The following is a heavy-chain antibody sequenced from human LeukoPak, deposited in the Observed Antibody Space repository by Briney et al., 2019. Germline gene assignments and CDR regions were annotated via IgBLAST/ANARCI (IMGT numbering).Heavy chain of an antibody. CDR1: GFTVSSNY. Sequence: GGSLRLSCAASGFTVSSNYMSWVRQAPGKGLEWVSIIYSGGNTYYADSVKARFTISRDSSKNTVYLQVNSLRAEDTAVYYCAREQPPGIYFDYWGQGTPVTVSS. V-gene: IGHV3-53*01. J-gene: IGHJ4*02. CDR3: AREQPPGIYFDY. D-gene: IGHD6-13*01. CDR2: IYSGGNT.